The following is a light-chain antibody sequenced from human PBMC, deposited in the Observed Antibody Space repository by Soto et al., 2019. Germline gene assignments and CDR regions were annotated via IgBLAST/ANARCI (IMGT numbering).Light chain of an antibody. Sequence: EIVLTQSPGTLSLSPGERATLSCRASQSGFSTYLAWFQQKPGQAPRLLIYDASTRAAGVPDRFSGSGSATDFTLTISRLEPEDFAVYYCHQYGNSPWTLGQGTLVEL. CDR1: QSGFSTY. V-gene: IGKV3-20*01. CDR3: HQYGNSPWT. J-gene: IGKJ1*01. CDR2: DAS.